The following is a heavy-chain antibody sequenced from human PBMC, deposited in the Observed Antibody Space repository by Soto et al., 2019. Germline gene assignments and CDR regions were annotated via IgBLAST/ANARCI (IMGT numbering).Heavy chain of an antibody. D-gene: IGHD5-18*01. V-gene: IGHV1-69*13. CDR1: GGTFSSYA. Sequence: SVKVSCKASGGTFSSYAISWVRQAPGQGLEWMGGIIPIFGTANYAQKFQGRVTITADESTSTAYMELSSLRSEDTAVYYCASNVDTAMVTQYYFDYWGQGTLVTVSS. CDR3: ASNVDTAMVTQYYFDY. J-gene: IGHJ4*02. CDR2: IIPIFGTA.